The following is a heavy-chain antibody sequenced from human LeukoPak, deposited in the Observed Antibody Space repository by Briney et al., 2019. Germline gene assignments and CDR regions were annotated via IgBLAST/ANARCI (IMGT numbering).Heavy chain of an antibody. CDR1: GYTFTSYY. J-gene: IGHJ4*02. V-gene: IGHV1-46*01. CDR2: INPSGGST. D-gene: IGHD3-22*01. CDR3: ARGDTMIVVVPLGFDY. Sequence: ASVKVSCKASGYTFTSYYTHWVRQAPGQGLEWMGIINPSGGSTSYAQKFQGRVTMTRDTSTSTVYMELSSLRSEDTAVYYCARGDTMIVVVPLGFDYWGQGTLVTVSS.